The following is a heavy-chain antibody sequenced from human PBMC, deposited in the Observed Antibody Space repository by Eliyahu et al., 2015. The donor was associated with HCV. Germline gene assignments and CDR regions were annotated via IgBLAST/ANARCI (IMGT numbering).Heavy chain of an antibody. Sequence: EMQLVESGGGLVQPGGSLRLSCAASGFTFIXYAISWVRQAPGKGLEGXXXISGSGXXTYYADSVKGRFTISRDNSKNTLYLQMNSLRVEDTAVYYCAKDMGYDNSGYYRWGAFDIWGQGTMVTVSS. CDR2: ISGSGXXT. D-gene: IGHD3-22*01. CDR3: AKDMGYDNSGYYRWGAFDI. J-gene: IGHJ3*02. CDR1: GFTFIXYA. V-gene: IGHV3-23*04.